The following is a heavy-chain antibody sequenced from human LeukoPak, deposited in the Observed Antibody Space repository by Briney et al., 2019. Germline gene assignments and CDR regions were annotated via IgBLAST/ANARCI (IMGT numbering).Heavy chain of an antibody. CDR2: ISSYGNST. CDR1: GFTFSTYA. V-gene: IGHV3-64D*06. CDR3: VKGDPRY. Sequence: GESLKISCSASGFTFSTYAMYWVRQAPGKGLEYVSVISSYGNSTHYADSVKGRFTISRDNSKNTLYLQMSSLRAEDTAVYYCVKGDPRYWGQGTLVTVSS. J-gene: IGHJ4*02.